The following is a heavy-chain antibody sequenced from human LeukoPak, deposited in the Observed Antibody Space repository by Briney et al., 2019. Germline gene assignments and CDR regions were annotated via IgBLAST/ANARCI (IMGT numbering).Heavy chain of an antibody. D-gene: IGHD3-9*01. CDR3: ARARSESVLRYFDWLSSPPGY. V-gene: IGHV1-18*04. CDR2: ISAYNGNT. J-gene: IGHJ4*02. CDR1: GYTFTGYY. Sequence: ASVKVSCKASGYTFTGYYMHWVRQAPGQGLEWMGWISAYNGNTNYAQKLQGRVTMTTDTSTSTAYMELRSLRSDDTAVYYCARARSESVLRYFDWLSSPPGYWGQGTLVTVSS.